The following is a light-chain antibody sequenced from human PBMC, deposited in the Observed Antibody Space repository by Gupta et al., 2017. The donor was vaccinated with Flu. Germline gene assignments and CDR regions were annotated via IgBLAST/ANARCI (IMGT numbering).Light chain of an antibody. V-gene: IGLV2-14*01. CDR2: GVN. Sequence: SITISCTGTSSIIGCYNHVCWNQQPSGQAPRLLIYGVNNRPSGVSDRFSAYTADDTASLTIARLQAEEGADYYCNSCISSTTLVFGGGTNLTVL. J-gene: IGLJ2*01. CDR3: NSCISSTTLV. CDR1: SSIIGCYNH.